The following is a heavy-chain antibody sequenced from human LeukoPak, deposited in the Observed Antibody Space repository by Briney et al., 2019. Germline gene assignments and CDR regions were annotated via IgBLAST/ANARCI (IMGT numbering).Heavy chain of an antibody. J-gene: IGHJ4*02. D-gene: IGHD3-10*01. Sequence: PGGSLRLSCAASGINFSNFAMAWVRQAPGKGLDWVSVISGRGGSYSTDSVKGRFTISRDNSMNTLYLQMNTLRAEDTAVYYCAKVDATYGSGSYYPWVYWGQGTLVTVSS. CDR2: ISGRGGS. CDR1: GINFSNFA. V-gene: IGHV3-23*01. CDR3: AKVDATYGSGSYYPWVY.